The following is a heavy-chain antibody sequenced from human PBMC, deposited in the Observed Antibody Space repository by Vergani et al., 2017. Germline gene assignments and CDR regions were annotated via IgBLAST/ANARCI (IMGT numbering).Heavy chain of an antibody. Sequence: DVDLVESGGNLVQPGGSLRLSCAASGFTFTNFAMTWVRQAPGEGLEWVSGISGSGGFTYYADSVKGRFTISRDNSKNTLYLQMNSLRAEDTAVYYCAKGGVAVAGRYYYYYYMDVWGKGTTVTVSS. CDR1: GFTFTNFA. D-gene: IGHD6-19*01. V-gene: IGHV3-23*04. J-gene: IGHJ6*03. CDR2: ISGSGGFT. CDR3: AKGGVAVAGRYYYYYYMDV.